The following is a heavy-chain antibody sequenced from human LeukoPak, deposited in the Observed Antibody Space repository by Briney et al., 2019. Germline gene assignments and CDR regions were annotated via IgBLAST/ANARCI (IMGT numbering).Heavy chain of an antibody. J-gene: IGHJ1*01. Sequence: GGSLRLSCAASGFTFSSYAMSWVRQAPGKGLECVSAISGSGGSTYYADSVKGRFTISRDNSKNTLYLQMNSLRAEDTAVYYCARWAYGELSYFQHWGQGTLVTVSS. CDR3: ARWAYGELSYFQH. CDR1: GFTFSSYA. CDR2: ISGSGGST. V-gene: IGHV3-23*01. D-gene: IGHD3-16*02.